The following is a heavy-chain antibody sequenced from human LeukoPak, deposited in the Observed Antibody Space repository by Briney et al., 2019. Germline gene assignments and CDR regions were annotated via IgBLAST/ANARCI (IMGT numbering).Heavy chain of an antibody. CDR3: ARRTDIVLMVYAIVGYFDY. CDR2: IYHSGST. CDR1: GGSISSGGYS. D-gene: IGHD2-8*01. Sequence: SETLSLTCAVSGGSISSGGYSWSWIRQPPGKGLEWIGYIYHSGSTYYNPSLKSQVTISVDTSKNQFSLKLSSVTAADTAVYYCARRTDIVLMVYAIVGYFDYWGQGTLVTVSS. J-gene: IGHJ4*02. V-gene: IGHV4-30-2*01.